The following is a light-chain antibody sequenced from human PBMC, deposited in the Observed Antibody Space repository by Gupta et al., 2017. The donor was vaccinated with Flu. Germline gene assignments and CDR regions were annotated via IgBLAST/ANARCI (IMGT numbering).Light chain of an antibody. CDR2: AAS. CDR3: QQANSFPIT. V-gene: IGKV1-12*01. J-gene: IGKJ5*01. Sequence: DIQMTQSPSSVSASVGDRVTITCRASQGISSWFAWYQQKPGKAPKLLNYAASSLQSGVPSRVSGSGSGTHITLTINSLQPEDIATYYCQQANSFPITFGQGTRLEIK. CDR1: QGISSW.